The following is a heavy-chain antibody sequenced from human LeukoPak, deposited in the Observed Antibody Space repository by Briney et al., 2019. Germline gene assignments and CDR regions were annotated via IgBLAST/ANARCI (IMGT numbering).Heavy chain of an antibody. J-gene: IGHJ6*04. CDR1: GDSVSSNSAA. D-gene: IGHD6-19*01. Sequence: SQTLSLTCAISGDSVSSNSAAWNWIRQSPSRGLEWLGRTYYRSKWYNDYAVSVKSRITINPDTSKNQFSLQLNSVTPEDTAVYYCARARVAVAGGFDYYYYYGMDVWCKGTTVTVSS. CDR2: TYYRSKWYN. CDR3: ARARVAVAGGFDYYYYYGMDV. V-gene: IGHV6-1*01.